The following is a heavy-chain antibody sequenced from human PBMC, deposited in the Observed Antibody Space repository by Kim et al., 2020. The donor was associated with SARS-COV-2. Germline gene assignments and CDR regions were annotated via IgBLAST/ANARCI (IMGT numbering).Heavy chain of an antibody. V-gene: IGHV4-61*01. D-gene: IGHD4-4*01. J-gene: IGHJ6*01. Sequence: SETLSLTCTVSGGSVSSGSYYWSWIRQPPGKGLEWIGYIYYSGNTNYNPSLKSRVTISVDTSKNQFSLKLSSVTAADTAVYYCAREMGDHSNYSGMDVWG. CDR3: AREMGDHSNYSGMDV. CDR1: GGSVSSGSYY. CDR2: IYYSGNT.